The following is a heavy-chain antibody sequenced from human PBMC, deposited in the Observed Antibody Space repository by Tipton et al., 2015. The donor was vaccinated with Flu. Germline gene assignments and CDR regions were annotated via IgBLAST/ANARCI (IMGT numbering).Heavy chain of an antibody. Sequence: TLSLTCAVYAGSFSGYYWSWIRQPPGKGLEWIGEINHSGSTNYNPSLKSRVTISVDKSKNQFSLNLSSVTAADTAVYFCATKYYDFWSGRECCHYWGQGTLVTVSS. CDR3: ATKYYDFWSGRECCHY. J-gene: IGHJ4*02. V-gene: IGHV4-34*01. CDR1: AGSFSGYY. CDR2: INHSGST. D-gene: IGHD3-3*01.